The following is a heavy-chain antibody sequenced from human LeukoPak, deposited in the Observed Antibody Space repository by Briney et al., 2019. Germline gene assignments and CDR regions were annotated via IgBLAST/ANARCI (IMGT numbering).Heavy chain of an antibody. CDR1: GFAFSSYA. V-gene: IGHV3-23*01. Sequence: GGSLGLSCAASGFAFSSYAMIWVRQAPGKGLEWVSSISGGGSNTYYADSVKGRFTISRDQSKNTLYVQMNSLRAEDTAIYYCAKSAGDYYYYYMDVWGKGTTVTVSS. J-gene: IGHJ6*03. D-gene: IGHD3-10*01. CDR3: AKSAGDYYYYYMDV. CDR2: ISGGGSNT.